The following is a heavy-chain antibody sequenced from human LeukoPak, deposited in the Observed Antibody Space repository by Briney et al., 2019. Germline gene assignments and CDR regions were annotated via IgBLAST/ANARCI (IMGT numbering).Heavy chain of an antibody. CDR1: GGSISSYDHY. J-gene: IGHJ5*02. Sequence: SETLSLTCTVSGGSISSYDHYWDWPRQPPGKGLEWIGSIYYSGRTYYNQSLHSRVTISLDTSKNQFSLKLTSVTAADTAVYFCATHVLFDPDNHSYWFDPWGQGTLVTVSS. CDR2: IYYSGRT. V-gene: IGHV4-39*01. CDR3: ATHVLFDPDNHSYWFDP. D-gene: IGHD1-14*01.